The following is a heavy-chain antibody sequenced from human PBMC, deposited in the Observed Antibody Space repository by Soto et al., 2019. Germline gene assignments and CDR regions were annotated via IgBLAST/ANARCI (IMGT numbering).Heavy chain of an antibody. CDR1: RFNLHNYP. Sequence: LTLPCQPPRFNLHNYPPHSVRQAPGKGLEWVAVITYDGSFQYYADSVKGRFTISRDNSKNTLSLHLNTLKPEDTAVYHCAKDRVGGTFYTPLAFWGQGTLVIVSS. J-gene: IGHJ4*02. CDR2: ITYDGSFQ. D-gene: IGHD1-7*01. V-gene: IGHV3-30*18. CDR3: AKDRVGGTFYTPLAF.